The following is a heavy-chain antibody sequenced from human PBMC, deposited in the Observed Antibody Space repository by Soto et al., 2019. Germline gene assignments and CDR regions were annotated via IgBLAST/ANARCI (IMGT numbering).Heavy chain of an antibody. V-gene: IGHV3-30-3*02. CDR1: GFTLRSYA. CDR3: ARAYYDFWNGYLDN. J-gene: IGHJ4*02. CDR2: ISYDGRNK. D-gene: IGHD3-3*01. Sequence: GGSLRLSCAASGFTLRSYAMDWVRQAPGKGLEWVAVISYDGRNKYYADSVKGRFTISKDISKNTLYLQMNSLRAEDTAVYYCARAYYDFWNGYLDNWGQGTLVTVSS.